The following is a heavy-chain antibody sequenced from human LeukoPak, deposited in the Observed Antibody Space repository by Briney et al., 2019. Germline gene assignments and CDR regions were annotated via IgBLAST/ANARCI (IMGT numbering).Heavy chain of an antibody. CDR3: ARFIPGPYDYYYYYYMDV. CDR1: GFTFDDYG. CDR2: INWNGGST. D-gene: IGHD2-21*01. J-gene: IGHJ6*03. V-gene: IGHV3-20*01. Sequence: PGGSLRLSCAASGFTFDDYGMSWVRQAPGKGLEWVSGINWNGGSTGYADSVKGRFTISRDNAKNSLYLQMNSLRAEDTALYHCARFIPGPYDYYYYYYMDVWGKGTTVTVSS.